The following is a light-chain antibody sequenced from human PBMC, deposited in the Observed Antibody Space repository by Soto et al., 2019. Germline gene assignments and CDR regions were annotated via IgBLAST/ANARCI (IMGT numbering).Light chain of an antibody. CDR3: QQYNEWPIT. V-gene: IGKV1-5*01. CDR1: QSISSW. J-gene: IGKJ5*01. CDR2: DAS. Sequence: DIQMTQSPSALSASVGDRATSTCRASQSISSWLAWYQQKPGKAPKLLIYDASTLQSGVPSRYSGSGSGTEFTLTISNLQPDDFAVYYCQQYNEWPITFGQGTRLEIK.